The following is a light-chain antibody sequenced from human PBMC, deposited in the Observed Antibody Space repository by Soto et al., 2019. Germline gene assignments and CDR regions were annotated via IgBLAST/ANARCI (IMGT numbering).Light chain of an antibody. CDR3: QQYGSSPRT. CDR1: QSVSSSY. Sequence: EMVLTQSQGKVALSPGERATLSCKVSQSVSSSYLAWYQQKPGQAPRLLIYGASSRATGIPDRFSGSGSGTDFTLTISSLEPEDFAVYYCQQYGSSPRTFGQGTKVDIK. V-gene: IGKV3-20*01. CDR2: GAS. J-gene: IGKJ1*01.